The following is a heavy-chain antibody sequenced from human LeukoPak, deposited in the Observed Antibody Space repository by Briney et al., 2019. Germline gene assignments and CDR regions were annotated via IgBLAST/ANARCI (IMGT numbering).Heavy chain of an antibody. J-gene: IGHJ4*02. CDR1: GFTFSSYA. CDR3: AKTSAKYSSGWYTDY. V-gene: IGHV3-23*01. D-gene: IGHD6-19*01. Sequence: GGSLRLSCAASGFTFSSYAMSWVRQAPGKGLEWVSAISGSGGTTYYADSVKGRFTISRDNSKNTLYLQMNSLRAEDTAVYYCAKTSAKYSSGWYTDYWGQGTLVTVSS. CDR2: ISGSGGTT.